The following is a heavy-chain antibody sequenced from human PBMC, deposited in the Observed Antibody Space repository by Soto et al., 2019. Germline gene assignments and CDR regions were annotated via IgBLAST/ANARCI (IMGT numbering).Heavy chain of an antibody. D-gene: IGHD6-6*01. CDR3: AKRSSSSTFDY. CDR2: ISGSDDST. J-gene: IGHJ4*02. CDR1: EFTFSSYA. Sequence: EVQLLESGGGLVQPGESLRLSCAASEFTFSSYAMSWVRQAPGKALEWVSVISGSDDSTYYADSVKGRFTISRDNSKNTLYLQMNSLRAEDTAVYYCAKRSSSSTFDYWGQGTLVTVSS. V-gene: IGHV3-23*01.